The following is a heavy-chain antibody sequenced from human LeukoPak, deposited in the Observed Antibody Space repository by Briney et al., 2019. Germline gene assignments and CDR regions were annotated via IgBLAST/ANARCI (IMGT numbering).Heavy chain of an antibody. CDR2: IWYDGSNK. Sequence: GGSLRLSCAASGFTFSSYGMHWVRQAPGKGLEWVAVIWYDGSNKYYADSVKGRFTISRDNSKNTLYLQMNSLRAEDTAVYYCARERGPRPRGNYYGSGSPLGYWGQGTLVTVSS. CDR1: GFTFSSYG. V-gene: IGHV3-33*01. CDR3: ARERGPRPRGNYYGSGSPLGY. D-gene: IGHD3-10*01. J-gene: IGHJ4*02.